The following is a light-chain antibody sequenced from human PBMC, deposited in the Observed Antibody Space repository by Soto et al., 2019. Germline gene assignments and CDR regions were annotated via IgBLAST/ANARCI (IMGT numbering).Light chain of an antibody. CDR2: GAS. CDR1: QSISTN. CDR3: QQYNDWPPLT. Sequence: EIVMTQSPATLSVSPGEGATLSCRASQSISTNLARYQQRPGQAPRLLIYGASTRATGVPARFSGSGSATEFTLTISSLQSEDFAVYYCQQYNDWPPLTFGQGTKVEIK. J-gene: IGKJ1*01. V-gene: IGKV3-15*01.